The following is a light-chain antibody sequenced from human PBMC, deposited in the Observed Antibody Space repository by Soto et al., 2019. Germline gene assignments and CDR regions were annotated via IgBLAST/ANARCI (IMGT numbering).Light chain of an antibody. V-gene: IGKV1-5*03. J-gene: IGKJ1*01. CDR1: QTISSW. Sequence: DIQMTQSPSTLSLSVEYRVTITCRSSQTISSWLAWYQQKPGKAPKLLIYKASTLKSGVPSRFSGSGSATEFTLTISSLQPDDFETYYCQQYNSYSEAFGQGTKVDIK. CDR2: KAS. CDR3: QQYNSYSEA.